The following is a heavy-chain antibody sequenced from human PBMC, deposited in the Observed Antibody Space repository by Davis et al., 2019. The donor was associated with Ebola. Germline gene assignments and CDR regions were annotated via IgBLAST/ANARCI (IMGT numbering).Heavy chain of an antibody. CDR1: GFTFDDYT. J-gene: IGHJ6*04. V-gene: IGHV3-43*01. CDR2: ISWDGGST. D-gene: IGHD6-13*01. CDR3: AKDIRTRLYSSSWYGYGIDV. Sequence: GESLKISCAASGFTFDDYTMHWVRQAPGKGLEWVSLISWDGGSTYYADSVKGRFTISRDNSKNSLYLQMNSLRTEDTALYYCAKDIRTRLYSSSWYGYGIDVWGKGTTVTVSS.